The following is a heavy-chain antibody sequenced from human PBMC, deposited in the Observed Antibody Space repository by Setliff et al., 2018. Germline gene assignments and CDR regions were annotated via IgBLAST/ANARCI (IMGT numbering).Heavy chain of an antibody. D-gene: IGHD6-6*01. CDR1: GGTFSDYH. CDR2: INHRGST. CDR3: ARGRNVASRLLDS. V-gene: IGHV4-34*01. Sequence: SETLSLTCATYGGTFSDYHWTWIRQSPEKGLEWIGEINHRGSTKYNPSLKSRVTMSIDTSKNQFSLMVTSVTAADTAVYYCARGRNVASRLLDSWGQGTLVTVSS. J-gene: IGHJ4*02.